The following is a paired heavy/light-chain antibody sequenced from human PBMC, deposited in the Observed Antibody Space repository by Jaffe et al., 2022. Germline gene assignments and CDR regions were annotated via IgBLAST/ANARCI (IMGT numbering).Heavy chain of an antibody. D-gene: IGHD4-17*01. CDR3: SRTMTAVTDDAFDI. CDR2: IYHSGNT. V-gene: IGHV4-38-2*01. Sequence: QVQLQESGPGLVKPSETLSLTCAVSAYSISSGYYWGWIRQPPGKGLEWIGDIYHSGNTNYNPSLKSRVTISVDTSKNQFSLKLSSVTAADTAVYYCSRTMTAVTDDAFDIWGQGTMVTVSS. J-gene: IGHJ3*02. CDR1: AYSISSGYY.
Light chain of an antibody. Sequence: QSALTQPPSASGSPGQSVTISCTGTSSDVGGYNYVSWYQQHPGKAPKLMIYEVSKRPSGVPDRFSGSKSGNTASLTVSGLQTEDEADYYCSSYAASNNWVFGGGTKLTVL. CDR3: SSYAASNNWV. CDR1: SSDVGGYNY. J-gene: IGLJ3*02. CDR2: EVS. V-gene: IGLV2-8*01.